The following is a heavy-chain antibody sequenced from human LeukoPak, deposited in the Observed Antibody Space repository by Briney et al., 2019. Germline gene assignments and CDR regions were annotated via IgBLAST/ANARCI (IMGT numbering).Heavy chain of an antibody. J-gene: IGHJ3*02. V-gene: IGHV3-33*01. CDR2: IWYDGSNK. CDR3: ARSPYYYDSSGYSFAFDI. Sequence: PGRSLRLSCAASGFTFSNYGMHWVRQGPGKGLEWVAVIWYDGSNKYYADSVKGRFTISRDNSKNTLYLQMNSLRAEDTAVYYCARSPYYYDSSGYSFAFDIWGQGTMVTVSS. D-gene: IGHD3-22*01. CDR1: GFTFSNYG.